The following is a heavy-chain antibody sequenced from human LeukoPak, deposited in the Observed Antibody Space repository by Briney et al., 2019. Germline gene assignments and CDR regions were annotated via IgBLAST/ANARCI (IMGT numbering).Heavy chain of an antibody. D-gene: IGHD5-24*01. V-gene: IGHV4-31*03. CDR3: AREALDGYIDY. J-gene: IGHJ4*02. CDR2: IYYSGST. CDR1: GGSISSGGYY. Sequence: SETLSLTCTVSGGSISSGGYYWSWIRQHPGKGLEWIGYIYYSGSTYYNPSLKSRVTISVDTSKNQFSLKLSSVTAADTAVYYCAREALDGYIDYWGQGTLVTVPS.